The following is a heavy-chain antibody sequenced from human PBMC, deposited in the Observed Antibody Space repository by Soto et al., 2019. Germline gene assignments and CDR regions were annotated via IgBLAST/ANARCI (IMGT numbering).Heavy chain of an antibody. CDR2: IKSKNDGGTT. CDR1: GFTFITAW. Sequence: GGSLRLTCAASGFTFITAWMNWVRQAPGKGLEWVGRIKSKNDGGTTDYAAPVKGRFTISRDDSKNTVYLQMNSLRTEDTALYYCAADLPGHGGGYEFDYWGQGTPVTVSS. D-gene: IGHD2-15*01. CDR3: AADLPGHGGGYEFDY. V-gene: IGHV3-15*07. J-gene: IGHJ4*01.